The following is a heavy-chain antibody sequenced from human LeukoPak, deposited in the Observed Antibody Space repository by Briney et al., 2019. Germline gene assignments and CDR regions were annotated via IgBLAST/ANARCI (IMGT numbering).Heavy chain of an antibody. CDR3: ARDHQQLHAFDI. CDR2: IYSGGST. J-gene: IGHJ3*02. D-gene: IGHD6-13*01. CDR1: GFTVSSNY. V-gene: IGHV3-66*01. Sequence: GGSLRLSCAASGFTVSSNYMSWVRQAPGKGLEWVSVIYSGGSTYYADSVKGRFTISRDNSKNTLYLQMNGLRAEDTAVYYCARDHQQLHAFDIWGQGTMVTVSS.